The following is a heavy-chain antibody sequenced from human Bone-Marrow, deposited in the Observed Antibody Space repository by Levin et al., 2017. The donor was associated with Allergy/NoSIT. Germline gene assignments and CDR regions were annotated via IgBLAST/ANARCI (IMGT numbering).Heavy chain of an antibody. D-gene: IGHD3-9*01. V-gene: IGHV3-53*01. CDR2: MYSGGGT. J-gene: IGHJ3*02. CDR1: GLIISNNY. Sequence: PGGSLRLSCAASGLIISNNYMNWVRQAPGMGLECVSIMYSGGGTYYADSVKGRFIISRDSSKNTLYLQMNNLRPEDTAVYYCVRDGHYDILTGQEVSDIWGPGTMVIVSS. CDR3: VRDGHYDILTGQEVSDI.